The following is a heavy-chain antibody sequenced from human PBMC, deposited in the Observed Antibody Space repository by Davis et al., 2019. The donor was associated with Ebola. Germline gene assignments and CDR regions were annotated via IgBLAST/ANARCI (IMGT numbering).Heavy chain of an antibody. V-gene: IGHV3-21*04. CDR1: GFTFSSYS. CDR3: ARDGPNYDVDY. J-gene: IGHJ4*02. CDR2: ISSSSSYI. Sequence: GESLKISCAASGFTFSSYSMNWVRQAPGKGLEWVSSISSSSSYIYYADSVKGRFTISRDNAKNSLYLQMNSLRVDDTAVYFCARDGPNYDVDYWGQGTLVTVSA. D-gene: IGHD3-22*01.